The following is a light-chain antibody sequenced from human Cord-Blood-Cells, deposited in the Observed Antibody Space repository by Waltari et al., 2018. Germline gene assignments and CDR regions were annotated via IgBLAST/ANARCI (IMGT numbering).Light chain of an antibody. CDR3: QQSYSTPYT. CDR1: QSISSY. V-gene: IGKV1-39*01. CDR2: AAS. J-gene: IGKJ2*01. Sequence: DIQMTQSPSSLSASVGDRVTITCRASQSISSYVNWYQQKPGKAPKLLISAASSLQSGVPSRFSGSGSGTDFTLTISSLQPEDFATYYCQQSYSTPYTFGQGTKLEIK.